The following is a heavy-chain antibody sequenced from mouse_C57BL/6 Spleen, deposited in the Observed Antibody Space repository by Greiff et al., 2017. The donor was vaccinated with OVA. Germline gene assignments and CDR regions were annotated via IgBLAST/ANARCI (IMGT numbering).Heavy chain of an antibody. CDR2: IDPSDSET. CDR3: ARAVVAHFDY. Sequence: QVQLKQPGAELVRPGSSVKLSCKASGYTFTSYWMHWVKQRPIQGLEWIGNIDPSDSETHYNQKFKDKAKLTVDKSASTAYMQLSSLTSEDSAVYYCARAVVAHFDYWGQGTTLTVSS. D-gene: IGHD1-1*01. V-gene: IGHV1-52*01. CDR1: GYTFTSYW. J-gene: IGHJ2*01.